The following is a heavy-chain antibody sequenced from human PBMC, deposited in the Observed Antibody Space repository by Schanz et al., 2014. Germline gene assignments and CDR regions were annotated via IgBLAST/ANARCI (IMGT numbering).Heavy chain of an antibody. CDR1: GDSISSTSYY. Sequence: QLQMQESGPGLVKPSETLSLTCSVSGDSISSTSYYWGWIRQPPGKGLEWIGSIYYSGSTYYNAPLKSGVPISVDTSKTHFPRNLTSVPAADSAVYYCARLWGGWRIPDYWGQGTLVTVSS. CDR3: ARLWGGWRIPDY. D-gene: IGHD6-19*01. V-gene: IGHV4-39*01. CDR2: IYYSGST. J-gene: IGHJ4*02.